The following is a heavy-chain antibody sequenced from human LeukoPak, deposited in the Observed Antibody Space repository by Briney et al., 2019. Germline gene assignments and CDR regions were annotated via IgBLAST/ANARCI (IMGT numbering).Heavy chain of an antibody. D-gene: IGHD5-24*01. J-gene: IGHJ3*02. CDR2: INHSGST. Sequence: SETLSLTCAVYGGSFSGYYWSWIRQPPGKGLEWIGEINHSGSTNYNPSLKSRVTISVDTSKNQFSLKLSSVTAADAAVYYCARGRARGPGWLQSGLDIWGQGTMVTVSS. CDR3: ARGRARGPGWLQSGLDI. V-gene: IGHV4-34*01. CDR1: GGSFSGYY.